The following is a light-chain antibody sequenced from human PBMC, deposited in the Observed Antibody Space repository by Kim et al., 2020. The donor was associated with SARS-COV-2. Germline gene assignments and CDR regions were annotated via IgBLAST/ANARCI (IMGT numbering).Light chain of an antibody. CDR1: SGSIAESY. V-gene: IGLV6-57*03. CDR2: EDD. CDR3: QSFDRTIRGAV. J-gene: IGLJ7*01. Sequence: NFMLTQLHSVSESQGKTVTISCTRSSGSIAESYVQWYQQRPGSAPTTIVYEDDQRPSGVPDRFSGSVDTSSNSASLTISGLKTEDEADYYCQSFDRTIRGAVLVGGTQLTVL.